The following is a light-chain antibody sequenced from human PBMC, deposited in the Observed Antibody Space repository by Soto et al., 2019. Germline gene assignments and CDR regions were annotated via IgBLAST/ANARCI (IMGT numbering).Light chain of an antibody. V-gene: IGLV1-40*01. CDR3: QSYDSSLSGPYV. Sequence: QSVLTQPPSVSVAPGQRVTISCTGSSSNIGAGYDVHWYQQLPGTAPKLLIYGNSNRPSGVPDRFSGSKSGTSATLAITGLQAEDEADYYCQSYDSSLSGPYVFGTGTKVTVL. CDR1: SSNIGAGYD. J-gene: IGLJ1*01. CDR2: GNS.